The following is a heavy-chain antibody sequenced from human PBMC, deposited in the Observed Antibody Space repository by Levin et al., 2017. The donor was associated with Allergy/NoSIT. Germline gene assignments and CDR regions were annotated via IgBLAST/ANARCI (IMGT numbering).Heavy chain of an antibody. Sequence: GGSLRLSCAASGFTFCNYYMHWVRQAPGKGLVWVSRVISDGSITDYADSVKGRFTISRDNARNTLYLQMNSLRAEDTAVYHCARGGCSSTSCLDNWGQGILVTVSS. CDR2: VISDGSIT. CDR1: GFTFCNYY. D-gene: IGHD2-2*01. V-gene: IGHV3-74*01. J-gene: IGHJ4*02. CDR3: ARGGCSSTSCLDN.